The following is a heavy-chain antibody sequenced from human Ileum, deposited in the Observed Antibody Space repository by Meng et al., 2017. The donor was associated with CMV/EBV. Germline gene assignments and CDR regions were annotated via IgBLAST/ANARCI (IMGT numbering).Heavy chain of an antibody. V-gene: IGHV3-21*01. J-gene: IGHJ4*02. Sequence: GESLKISCAASGFTFSSYSMNWVRQAPGKGLEWVSSISSSSSYIYYADSVKGRFTISRDNAKNSLYLQMNSLRAEDTAVYYCARDGVQKYYFDYWGQGTLVTVSS. CDR3: ARDGVQKYYFDY. CDR1: GFTFSSYS. CDR2: ISSSSSYI. D-gene: IGHD3-10*01.